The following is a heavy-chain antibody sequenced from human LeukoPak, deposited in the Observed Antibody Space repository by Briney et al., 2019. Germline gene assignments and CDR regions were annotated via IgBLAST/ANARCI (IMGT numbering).Heavy chain of an antibody. J-gene: IGHJ4*02. D-gene: IGHD1-26*01. CDR2: IKQDGSAK. CDR3: ANSPKSDY. Sequence: GGSLRLSCAASGFTFSNYWMNWVRQAPGKGLEWVANIKQDGSAKYYVDSVKGRFTISRDNAKNSLYLQMNSLGAEDTAVYYCANSPKSDYWGQGTLVTVSS. CDR1: GFTFSNYW. V-gene: IGHV3-7*05.